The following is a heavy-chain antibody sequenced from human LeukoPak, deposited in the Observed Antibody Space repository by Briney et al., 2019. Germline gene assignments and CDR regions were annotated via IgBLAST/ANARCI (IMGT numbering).Heavy chain of an antibody. Sequence: GSSLRLSFADYGFTFSSYWMSWVRQAPGKGLEWVANIKQDGSEKYYVDSVKGRFTISRDNAKNSLYLQMNSLRAEDTAVYYCARASSLDRSSGWFLPFDYWGQGTLVTVSS. V-gene: IGHV3-7*01. D-gene: IGHD6-19*01. CDR3: ARASSLDRSSGWFLPFDY. J-gene: IGHJ4*02. CDR1: GFTFSSYW. CDR2: IKQDGSEK.